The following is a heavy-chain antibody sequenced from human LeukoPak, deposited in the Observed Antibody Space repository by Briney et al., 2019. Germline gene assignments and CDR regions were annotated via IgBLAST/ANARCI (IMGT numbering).Heavy chain of an antibody. Sequence: SVKVSCKASGGTFSSYAINWVRQAPGQGLEWTGGIIPIFDTPSYAQKFQGRVTITADESTSTAYMELSSLRSEDTAVFYCARGMTTVTTHAFDIWGQGTMVTVSS. J-gene: IGHJ3*02. CDR3: ARGMTTVTTHAFDI. CDR2: IIPIFDTP. CDR1: GGTFSSYA. V-gene: IGHV1-69*13. D-gene: IGHD4-11*01.